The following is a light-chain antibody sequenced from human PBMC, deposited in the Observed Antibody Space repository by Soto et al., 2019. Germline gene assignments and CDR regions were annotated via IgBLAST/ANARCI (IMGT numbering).Light chain of an antibody. V-gene: IGKV3-11*01. Sequence: EIVLTQSPATLSLSPGERATLSCRASQSVSNYLAWFQQKPGQAPRLLIYDASNRTTGIPARFSGSGAGTDFTLTISSLEPEDFAVYYCQQRSSWPLLTFGGGTKVEI. CDR3: QQRSSWPLLT. CDR1: QSVSNY. J-gene: IGKJ4*01. CDR2: DAS.